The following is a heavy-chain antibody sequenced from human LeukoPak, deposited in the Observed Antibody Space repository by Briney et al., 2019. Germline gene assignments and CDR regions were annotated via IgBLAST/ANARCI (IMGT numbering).Heavy chain of an antibody. Sequence: PSGTLSLTCAVSGGSISSSNWWSWVRQPPGKGLGWIGEIYHSGSTNYNPSLKSRVTISVDKSKNQFSLKLSSVTAADTAVYYCARLGVVATINNYFDYWGQGTLVTVSS. D-gene: IGHD5-12*01. CDR2: IYHSGST. V-gene: IGHV4-4*02. J-gene: IGHJ4*02. CDR1: GGSISSSNW. CDR3: ARLGVVATINNYFDY.